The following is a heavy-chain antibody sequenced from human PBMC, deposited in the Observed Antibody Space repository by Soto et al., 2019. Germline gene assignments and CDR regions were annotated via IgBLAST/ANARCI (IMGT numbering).Heavy chain of an antibody. CDR2: VNAGNVNT. V-gene: IGHV1-3*01. CDR1: GYTFTSYA. CDR3: ARGPGGPDGPGDY. D-gene: IGHD2-15*01. J-gene: IGHJ4*02. Sequence: QVQLVQSGAEVKKPGASVKVSCKASGYTFTSYAMHWVLQAPGQRLEWMGWVNAGNVNTKYSQKFQGRVTITRDTSASTAYRELSNLRSEDTAVYYCARGPGGPDGPGDYWGQGTLVTVSS.